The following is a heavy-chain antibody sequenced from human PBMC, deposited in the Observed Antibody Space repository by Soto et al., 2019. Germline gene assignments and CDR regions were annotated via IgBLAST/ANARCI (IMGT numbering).Heavy chain of an antibody. CDR3: ARTYYDILTGPPSWFDP. Sequence: SETLSLTCTVSGGSISSGDYYWSWIRQPPGKGLEWTGYIYYSGSTYYNPSLKSRVTISVDTSKNQFSLKLSSVTAADTAVYYCARTYYDILTGPPSWFDPWGQGTLVTVSS. CDR1: GGSISSGDYY. V-gene: IGHV4-30-4*01. CDR2: IYYSGST. J-gene: IGHJ5*02. D-gene: IGHD3-9*01.